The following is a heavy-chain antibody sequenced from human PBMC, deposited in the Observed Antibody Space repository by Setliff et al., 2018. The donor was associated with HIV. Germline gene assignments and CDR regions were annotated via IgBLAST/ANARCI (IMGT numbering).Heavy chain of an antibody. CDR3: ARDSDNFWSGYSFDS. CDR2: IRQDGGEG. V-gene: IGHV3-7*01. J-gene: IGHJ4*02. Sequence: PGGSLRLSCAASGFTFSTYWMTWVRQAPGKGLEWVANIRQDGGEGYYVDSVKGRFTISRDNAKNSVYLQMDRLRADDSAVYYCARDSDNFWSGYSFDSWGQGTLVTVSS. D-gene: IGHD3-3*01. CDR1: GFTFSTYW.